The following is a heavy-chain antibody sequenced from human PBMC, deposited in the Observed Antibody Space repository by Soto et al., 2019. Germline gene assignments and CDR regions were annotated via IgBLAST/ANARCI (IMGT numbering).Heavy chain of an antibody. CDR2: INHSGNT. V-gene: IGHV4-34*01. D-gene: IGHD2-2*01. J-gene: IGHJ6*02. Sequence: QVQLQQWGAGLLKPSETLSLTCAVYGGSFSGYYWSWIRQPPGKGLEWIGEINHSGNTNYNPSLKSRVNISVDTSKNQFSLKLSSVTAADTAVYYCARGGYCSSTSCYGYYYYGMDVWGQGTTVTVSS. CDR3: ARGGYCSSTSCYGYYYYGMDV. CDR1: GGSFSGYY.